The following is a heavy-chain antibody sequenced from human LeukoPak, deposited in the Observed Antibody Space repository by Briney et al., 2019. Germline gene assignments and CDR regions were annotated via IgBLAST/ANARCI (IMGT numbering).Heavy chain of an antibody. J-gene: IGHJ5*02. CDR1: GGSFSGYY. Sequence: SETLSLTCAVSGGSFSGYYWSWIRQPPGKGLQWIGEINHSGSTNYNPSLKSRVTISVDTSKNQFSLKLTSVTAADTAAYYCAKKVESKWFDPWGQGTLVTVSS. D-gene: IGHD1-1*01. V-gene: IGHV4-34*01. CDR2: INHSGST. CDR3: AKKVESKWFDP.